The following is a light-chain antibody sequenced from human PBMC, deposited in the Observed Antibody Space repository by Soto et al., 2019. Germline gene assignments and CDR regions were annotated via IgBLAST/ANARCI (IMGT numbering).Light chain of an antibody. J-gene: IGKJ5*01. CDR2: DAS. V-gene: IGKV3-11*01. CDR3: QQRAGSST. Sequence: EIVLTQSPVTLSLSPGERATLSCRASQTVSNQLAWYQQKPGQAPRLLIYDASRRVTGIPARFSGSGSGTDFTLTLSSLEPEDFEVYYCQQRAGSSTFGQGTRLEI. CDR1: QTVSNQ.